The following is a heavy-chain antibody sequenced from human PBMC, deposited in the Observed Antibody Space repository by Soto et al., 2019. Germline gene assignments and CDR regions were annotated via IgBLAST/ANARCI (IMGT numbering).Heavy chain of an antibody. Sequence: SETLSLTCTVSGGSISSGDYYWSWIRQPPGKGLEWIGYIYYSGSTYYNPSLKSRVTISVDTSKNQFSLKLSSVTAADTAVYYCASCIAAAGTVDYWGQGTLVTVSS. D-gene: IGHD6-13*01. J-gene: IGHJ4*02. V-gene: IGHV4-30-4*01. CDR1: GGSISSGDYY. CDR3: ASCIAAAGTVDY. CDR2: IYYSGST.